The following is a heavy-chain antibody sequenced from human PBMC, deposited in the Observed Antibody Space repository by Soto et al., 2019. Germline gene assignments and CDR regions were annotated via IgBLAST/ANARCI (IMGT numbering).Heavy chain of an antibody. J-gene: IGHJ1*01. CDR2: ISGSGGST. V-gene: IGHV3-23*01. CDR1: GFTFSSYA. D-gene: IGHD6-13*01. CDR3: AKVSRYSSSWGDFQH. Sequence: GGSLRLSRAASGFTFSSYAMSWVRQAPGKGLEWVSAISGSGGSTYYADSVKGRFTISRDNSKNTLYLQMNSLRAEDTAVYYCAKVSRYSSSWGDFQHWGQGTLVTVSS.